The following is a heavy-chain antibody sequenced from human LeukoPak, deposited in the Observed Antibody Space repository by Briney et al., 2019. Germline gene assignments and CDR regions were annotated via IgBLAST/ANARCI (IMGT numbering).Heavy chain of an antibody. CDR1: GGSISSSSYY. D-gene: IGHD5-24*01. CDR3: AREMATSGYYYYYMDV. Sequence: PSETLSLTCTVSGGSISSSSYYWGWIRQPPGKGLEWIGYIYYSGSTNYNPSLKSRVTISVDTSKNQFSLRLNSVTAADTAVYYCAREMATSGYYYYYMDVWGKGTTVTVSS. J-gene: IGHJ6*03. V-gene: IGHV4-61*01. CDR2: IYYSGST.